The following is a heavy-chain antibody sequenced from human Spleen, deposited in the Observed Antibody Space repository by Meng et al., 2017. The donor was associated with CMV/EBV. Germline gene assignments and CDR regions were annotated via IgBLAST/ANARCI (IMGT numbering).Heavy chain of an antibody. D-gene: IGHD4-23*01. CDR1: GFTFSSYS. V-gene: IGHV3-30*14. Sequence: GGSLRLSCAASGFTFSSYSMFWVRQAPGKGLEWLALISYDGSTQFYADAVKGRFIISRDNSKNTLYLQMNSLRAEDTAVYYCAREKSNSRKLGYEYYYYGMDVWGQGTTVTVSS. CDR2: ISYDGSTQ. J-gene: IGHJ6*02. CDR3: AREKSNSRKLGYEYYYYGMDV.